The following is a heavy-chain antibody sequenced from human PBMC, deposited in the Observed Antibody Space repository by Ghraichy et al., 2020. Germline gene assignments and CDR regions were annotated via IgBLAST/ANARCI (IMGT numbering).Heavy chain of an antibody. Sequence: SETLSLTCTVSGGSINTYYWSWIRQSAGKGLEWIGRMYTSGSSNYNPSLKSRVTMSVDTSKNQFSLKLSSVTAADTAVYYCARDPTYSGLRGGWFDPWGQGTLVTVSS. CDR2: MYTSGSS. V-gene: IGHV4-4*07. CDR3: ARDPTYSGLRGGWFDP. J-gene: IGHJ5*02. CDR1: GGSINTYY. D-gene: IGHD5-12*01.